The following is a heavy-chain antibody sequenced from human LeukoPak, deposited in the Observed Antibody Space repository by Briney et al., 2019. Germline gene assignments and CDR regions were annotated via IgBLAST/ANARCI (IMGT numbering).Heavy chain of an antibody. Sequence: SETLSLTCTVSGGSISSGDYYWSWIRQPPGKGLEWIGYIYYSGSTYYNPSLKSRVTISVDTSKNQFSLKLSSVTAADTAVYYCAREKVVPAAMLDYWGQGTLVTVPS. CDR1: GGSISSGDYY. V-gene: IGHV4-30-4*08. CDR2: IYYSGST. CDR3: AREKVVPAAMLDY. D-gene: IGHD2-2*01. J-gene: IGHJ4*02.